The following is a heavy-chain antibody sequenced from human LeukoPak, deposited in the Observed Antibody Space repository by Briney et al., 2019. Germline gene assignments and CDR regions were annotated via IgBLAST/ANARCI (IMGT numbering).Heavy chain of an antibody. V-gene: IGHV1-24*01. Sequence: WASVKVSCKVSGYTLTELSMHWVRQAPGKGLEWMGGFDPEDGETIYAQKFQGRVTMTEDTSTDTAYMELSSLRSEDTAVYYCASLTDYGDPFYYGMDVWGQGTTVTVSS. CDR2: FDPEDGET. J-gene: IGHJ6*02. CDR3: ASLTDYGDPFYYGMDV. CDR1: GYTLTELS. D-gene: IGHD4-17*01.